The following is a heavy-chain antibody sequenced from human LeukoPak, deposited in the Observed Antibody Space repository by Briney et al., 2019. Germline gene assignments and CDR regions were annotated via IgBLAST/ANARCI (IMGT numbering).Heavy chain of an antibody. CDR1: GFTFSSYS. CDR2: ISSSSSTI. CDR3: ARSCSSTSCYVWVYYYYGMDV. Sequence: GGSLRLSCAASGFTFSSYSMNWVRQAPGKGLEWVSYISSSSSTIYYADSVKGRFTISRDNAKNSLYLQMNSLRDEDTAVYYCARSCSSTSCYVWVYYYYGMDVWGQGTTVTVSS. D-gene: IGHD2-2*01. J-gene: IGHJ6*02. V-gene: IGHV3-48*02.